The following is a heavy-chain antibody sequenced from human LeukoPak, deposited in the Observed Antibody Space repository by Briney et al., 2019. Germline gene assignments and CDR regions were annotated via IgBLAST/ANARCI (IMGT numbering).Heavy chain of an antibody. Sequence: PGGSLRLSCAASGFTFSSYGMHWVRQAPGKGLEWVAVISYDGSNKYYADSVKGRFTISRDNSKNTLYLQMNSLRAEDTAVYYCAKDSLDILDYFDYWGQGTLVTVSS. J-gene: IGHJ4*02. V-gene: IGHV3-30*18. CDR3: AKDSLDILDYFDY. D-gene: IGHD3-9*01. CDR1: GFTFSSYG. CDR2: ISYDGSNK.